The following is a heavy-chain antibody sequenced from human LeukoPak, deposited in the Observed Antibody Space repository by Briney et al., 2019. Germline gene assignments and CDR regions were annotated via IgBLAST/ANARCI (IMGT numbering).Heavy chain of an antibody. V-gene: IGHV1-18*01. CDR3: ARADLWSGFYVDY. D-gene: IGHD3-3*01. CDR1: GYTFSNYA. Sequence: GASVKVSCKASGYTFSNYAICWVRQAPGQGLEWMGWISGLNGNTNYAQKVQGRVTMTTETSTSMTTETSTTIAYMELRGLRSDDTAVYYCARADLWSGFYVDYWGQGTLVTVSS. CDR2: ISGLNGNT. J-gene: IGHJ4*02.